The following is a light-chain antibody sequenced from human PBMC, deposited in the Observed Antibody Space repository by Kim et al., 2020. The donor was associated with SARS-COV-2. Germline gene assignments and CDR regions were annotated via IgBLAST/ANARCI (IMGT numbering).Light chain of an antibody. CDR2: DAA. CDR1: HNVDIN. J-gene: IGKJ4*01. V-gene: IGKV3-11*01. CDR3: QQRGNWPPALT. Sequence: PGESATLSCRASHNVDINLAWYQQTPGQAPKLLIYDAAIRAAGIPDRFSASGSGTDFTLNIGSLAPEDFAVYYCQQRGNWPPALTFGGGTKVDIK.